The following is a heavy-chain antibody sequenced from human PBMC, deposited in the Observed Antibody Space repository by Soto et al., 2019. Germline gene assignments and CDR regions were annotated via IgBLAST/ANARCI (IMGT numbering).Heavy chain of an antibody. CDR2: INHSGST. CDR3: ARGADWWFSSMAGYYYYGMDV. CDR1: GGSFSGYY. J-gene: IGHJ6*02. V-gene: IGHV4-34*01. D-gene: IGHD6-13*01. Sequence: PSEPLSLTCAVYGGSFSGYYWSWIRQPPGKGLEWIGEINHSGSTNYNPSLKSRVTISVDTSKNQFSLKLSSVTAADTAVYYCARGADWWFSSMAGYYYYGMDVWGQGTTVTVSS.